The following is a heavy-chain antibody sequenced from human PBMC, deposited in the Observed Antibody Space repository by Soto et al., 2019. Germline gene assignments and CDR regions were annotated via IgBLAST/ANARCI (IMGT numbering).Heavy chain of an antibody. D-gene: IGHD3-10*01. Sequence: QLQLQESGPGLVKPSETLSLNCSVSGDSISSSSYYWGWIRQPPGKGLEWIGSLYYSVSTYYNPSLESRVTMSVDTSTNQFSLKLSSVTAADTAVYYCARHDRVVRAYFDSWGRGTLVTVSS. V-gene: IGHV4-39*01. J-gene: IGHJ4*02. CDR2: LYYSVST. CDR1: GDSISSSSYY. CDR3: ARHDRVVRAYFDS.